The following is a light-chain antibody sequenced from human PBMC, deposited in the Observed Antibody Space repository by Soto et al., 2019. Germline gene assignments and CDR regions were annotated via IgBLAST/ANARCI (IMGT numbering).Light chain of an antibody. CDR1: QSISSW. CDR3: QQYNSHST. CDR2: DPS. J-gene: IGKJ1*01. V-gene: IGKV1-5*01. Sequence: DIQMTQSPYTLSASVGDRVTITCRASQSISSWWAWYQQKPGKAPKLLIYDPSSLESGVPSRFSGSGSGTEFTLTISSLQPDDFETFYCQQYNSHSTFGQGTKVEIK.